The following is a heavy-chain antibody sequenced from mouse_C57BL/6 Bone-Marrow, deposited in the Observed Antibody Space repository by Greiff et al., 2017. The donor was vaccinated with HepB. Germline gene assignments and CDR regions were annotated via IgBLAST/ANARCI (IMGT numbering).Heavy chain of an antibody. Sequence: QVQLQQSGPELVKPGASVKISCKASGYAFSSSWMNWVKQRPGKGLEWIGRIYPGDGDTNYNGKFKGKATLTADKSSSTAYMQLSSLTSEDSAVYFCGPLKLGHYYAMDYWGQGTSVTVSS. J-gene: IGHJ4*01. CDR3: GPLKLGHYYAMDY. CDR2: IYPGDGDT. D-gene: IGHD4-1*01. V-gene: IGHV1-82*01. CDR1: GYAFSSSW.